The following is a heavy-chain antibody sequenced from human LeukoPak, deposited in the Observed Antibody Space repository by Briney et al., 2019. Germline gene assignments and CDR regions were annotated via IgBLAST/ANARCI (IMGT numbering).Heavy chain of an antibody. CDR2: INHSGNSI. J-gene: IGHJ6*02. V-gene: IGHV3-74*01. CDR3: ARVPGYSGYFYGMDI. Sequence: GGSLRLSCAASGFTFSSDWMHWVRQAPGKGLVWVSRINHSGNSIHYADSVKGRFTISRDNAKNTLHLQMNSLRAEDTAVYYCARVPGYSGYFYGMDIWGQGTTVTVSS. CDR1: GFTFSSDW. D-gene: IGHD5-12*01.